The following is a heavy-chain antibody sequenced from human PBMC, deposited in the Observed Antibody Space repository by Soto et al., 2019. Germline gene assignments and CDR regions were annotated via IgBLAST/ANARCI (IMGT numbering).Heavy chain of an antibody. D-gene: IGHD3-9*01. V-gene: IGHV4-31*03. Sequence: KPSETLSLTCTVSGDSISSDGSSWSWIRHHPGKGLEWIGNISYTGTPYYNPSLRSRVTISVDTSKNQFSLKLSSVTAADTAVYYCARGDYDILTYGMDVWGQGTTVTVSS. CDR3: ARGDYDILTYGMDV. CDR1: GDSISSDGSS. CDR2: ISYTGTP. J-gene: IGHJ6*02.